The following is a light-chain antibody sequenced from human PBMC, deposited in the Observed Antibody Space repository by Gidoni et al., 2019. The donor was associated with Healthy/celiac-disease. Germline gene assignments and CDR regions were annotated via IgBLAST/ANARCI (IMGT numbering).Light chain of an antibody. Sequence: DIVMTQSPDSLAVSLGARATINCKSSQSVLYSSNNKNYLAWYQQKPGQPPKLLIYWASTRESGVPDRFSGSGSGTDFTLTISSLQAEDVAVYYCQKDYSTRLTFGGGTKVEIK. CDR1: QSVLYSSNNKNY. J-gene: IGKJ4*01. V-gene: IGKV4-1*01. CDR2: WAS. CDR3: QKDYSTRLT.